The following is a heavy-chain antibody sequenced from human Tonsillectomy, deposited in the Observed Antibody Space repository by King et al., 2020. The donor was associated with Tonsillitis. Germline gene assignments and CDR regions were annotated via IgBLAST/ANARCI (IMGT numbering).Heavy chain of an antibody. CDR1: GFTFSNXA. Sequence: VQLVESGGGLVLPGGSLRLSCAASGFTFSNXAMSWVRQAPGKGLEWVSGISGSGGSTYSADSVKGRFTISSDNSKNMLYLQMNSLRAEDTAVYYCAKXXXATXPXDAFXFWGQXTMVTV. CDR2: ISGSGGST. J-gene: IGHJ3*01. CDR3: AKXXXATXPXDAFXF. D-gene: IGHD5-12*01. V-gene: IGHV3-23*04.